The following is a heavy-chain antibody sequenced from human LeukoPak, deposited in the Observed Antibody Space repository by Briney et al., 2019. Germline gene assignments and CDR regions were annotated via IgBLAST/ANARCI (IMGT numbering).Heavy chain of an antibody. Sequence: PSETLSLTCAVYGGSFSGYYWSWIRQPPGKVLEWIGEINHSGSTNYNPSLKSRVTISVDTSKNQFSLKLSSVTAADTAVYYCARGVVPAALWGQGTLVTVSS. V-gene: IGHV4-34*01. D-gene: IGHD2-2*01. CDR3: ARGVVPAAL. CDR2: INHSGST. J-gene: IGHJ4*02. CDR1: GGSFSGYY.